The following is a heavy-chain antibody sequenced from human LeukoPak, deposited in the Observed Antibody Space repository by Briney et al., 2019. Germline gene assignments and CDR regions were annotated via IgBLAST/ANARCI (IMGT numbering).Heavy chain of an antibody. CDR3: ARIRTVTPQGDY. V-gene: IGHV4-4*02. CDR1: GFTFSSYAM. Sequence: GSLRLSCAASGFTFSSYAMSWVRQAPGKGLEWIGEIYHSGSTNYNPSLKSRVTISVDKSKNQFSLKLSSVTAADTAVYYCARIRTVTPQGDYWGQGTLVTVSS. J-gene: IGHJ4*02. CDR2: IYHSGST. D-gene: IGHD4-17*01.